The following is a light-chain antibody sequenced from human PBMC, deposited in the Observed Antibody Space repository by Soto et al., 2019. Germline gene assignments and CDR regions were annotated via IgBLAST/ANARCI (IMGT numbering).Light chain of an antibody. CDR1: SSNIGTNS. CDR2: DVS. J-gene: IGLJ3*02. Sequence: QSVLTQPPSASGTPGQRVTISCSGSSSNIGTNSVNWYQQLPETAPKLMIYDVSKRPSGVPDRFSGSKSGNTASLTISGLQAEDEADYYCCSYAGSYTLLVFGGGTKLTVL. CDR3: CSYAGSYTLLV. V-gene: IGLV1-44*01.